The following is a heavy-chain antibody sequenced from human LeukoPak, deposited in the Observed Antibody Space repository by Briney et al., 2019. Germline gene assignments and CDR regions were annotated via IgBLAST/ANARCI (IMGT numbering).Heavy chain of an antibody. CDR2: ISAYNGNT. CDR1: GYTFTSYG. D-gene: IGHD6-6*01. V-gene: IGHV1-18*01. Sequence: ASVKVSCKASGYTFTSYGISWVRQAPGQGLEWMGWISAYNGNTNYAQKLQGRVTMTTDTSTSTAYMELRSLRSDDTAVYYCARVNRSFQYAKYSSSSGYYYYMDVWGKGTTVAVSS. CDR3: ARVNRSFQYAKYSSSSGYYYYMDV. J-gene: IGHJ6*03.